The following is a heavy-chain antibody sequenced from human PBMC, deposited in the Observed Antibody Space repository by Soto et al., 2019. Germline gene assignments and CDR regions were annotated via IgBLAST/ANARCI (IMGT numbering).Heavy chain of an antibody. J-gene: IGHJ2*01. D-gene: IGHD4-17*01. CDR3: SRHDFGDYWYFDL. CDR2: IIPALGTA. CDR1: GGTFSSHT. V-gene: IGHV1-69*08. Sequence: QDQLVQSGAEVKKPGSSVKVSCKASGGTFSSHTFSWVRQAPGQGLEWMGRIIPALGTATYAQKFQGRVTITADESATTVYMDLNRLRLEDTAVYYVSRHDFGDYWYFDLRGRGTLVTVSS.